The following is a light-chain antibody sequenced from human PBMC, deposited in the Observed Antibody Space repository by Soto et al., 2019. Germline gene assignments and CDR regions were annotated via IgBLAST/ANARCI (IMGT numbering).Light chain of an antibody. CDR3: QQYHNWLPIT. J-gene: IGKJ5*01. V-gene: IGKV3-15*01. CDR2: GAS. CDR1: QGVRNN. Sequence: EIVMTQSPATLSVSPGERATLSCRASQGVRNNVAWYQQIPGQAPRLLIFGASTRATGIPARFSGSGSGTEFTLNINSLQSEDFGVYYCQQYHNWLPITFGQGTRLEIK.